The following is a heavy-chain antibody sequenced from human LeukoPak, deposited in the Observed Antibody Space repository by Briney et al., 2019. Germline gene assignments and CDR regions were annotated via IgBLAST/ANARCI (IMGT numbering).Heavy chain of an antibody. CDR1: GGSISSANHY. J-gene: IGHJ4*02. CDR3: VRENQLHYFDY. V-gene: IGHV4-30-4*01. D-gene: IGHD2-2*01. CDR2: IYYGGST. Sequence: SQTLSLTCTVSGGSISSANHYWSWIRQPPGKGLEWIGYIYYGGSTYYNPSLKSRVTMSVDTSKNQFSLNLNSVTAADTAVYYCVRENQLHYFDYWGQGSLVTVSS.